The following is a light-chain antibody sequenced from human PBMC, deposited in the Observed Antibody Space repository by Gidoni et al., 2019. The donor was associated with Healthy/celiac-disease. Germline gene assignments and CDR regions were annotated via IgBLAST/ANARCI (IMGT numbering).Light chain of an antibody. CDR2: DAS. V-gene: IGKV3-11*01. CDR3: QQRSNWPLT. J-gene: IGKJ4*02. CDR1: QSVSSY. Sequence: EMVLTQSPATLSLSPGERATLSCRASQSVSSYVAWYQQKPGQAPRLLIYDASSRATGIPARFSGSGSGTDITLTISSLEPEDFAVYYCQQRSNWPLTFGGGTKVEIK.